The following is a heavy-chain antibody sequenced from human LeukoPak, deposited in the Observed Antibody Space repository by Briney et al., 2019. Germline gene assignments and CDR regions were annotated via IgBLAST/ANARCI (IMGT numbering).Heavy chain of an antibody. V-gene: IGHV1-46*01. CDR2: INPSGGST. J-gene: IGHJ4*02. CDR3: AREMATSTRPFDY. CDR1: GYTFTSQY. Sequence: GASVKVPCKASGYTFTSQYMHWVRQAPGQGLEWMGIINPSGGSTSYAQKFQGRVTMTSDTSTSTVYMELSSLRSEDTAVYYCAREMATSTRPFDYWGQGTLVTVSA. D-gene: IGHD5-24*01.